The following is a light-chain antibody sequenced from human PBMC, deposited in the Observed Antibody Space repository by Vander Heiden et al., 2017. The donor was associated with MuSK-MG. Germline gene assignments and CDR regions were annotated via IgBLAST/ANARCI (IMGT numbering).Light chain of an antibody. CDR3: ATWDGSTNGPVV. CDR1: NPNPGRYT. Sequence: HSVLTQPPSASGTPGPRVTISCSARNPNPGRYTVNWSQQVPVAAPNRLTYCNNRRPSGVPARCTISKSGTSAALAITGLQSEEEADYYCATWDGSTNGPVVFGGGTKLTVL. V-gene: IGLV1-44*01. J-gene: IGLJ2*01. CDR2: CNN.